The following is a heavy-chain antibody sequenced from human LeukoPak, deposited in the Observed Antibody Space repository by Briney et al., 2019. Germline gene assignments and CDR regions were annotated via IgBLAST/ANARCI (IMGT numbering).Heavy chain of an antibody. D-gene: IGHD2-2*01. J-gene: IGHJ3*02. V-gene: IGHV4-59*01. CDR3: ARVDFSIVVVPAAMGAFDI. CDR1: GGSISSYY. Sequence: TPSETLSLTCTVSGGSISSYYWSWIRQPPGKGLEWIGYIHYSGSTNYNPSLKSRVTISVDTSKNQFSLKLSSVTAADTAVYYCARVDFSIVVVPAAMGAFDIWGQGTMVTVSS. CDR2: IHYSGST.